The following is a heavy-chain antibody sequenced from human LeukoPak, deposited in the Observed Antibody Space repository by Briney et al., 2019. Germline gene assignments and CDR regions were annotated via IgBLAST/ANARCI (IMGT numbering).Heavy chain of an antibody. D-gene: IGHD7-27*01. CDR2: ISGNGRST. CDR1: GFTFSSYG. CDR3: AKDLNWGLDY. Sequence: PGGSLRLSCAASGFTFSSYGMSWVRQAPGRGLEWVSAISGNGRSTYYADSVKGRFTISRDNSKNTLYLQMNSLRAEDTAVYYCAKDLNWGLDYWGQGTLVTVSS. V-gene: IGHV3-23*01. J-gene: IGHJ4*02.